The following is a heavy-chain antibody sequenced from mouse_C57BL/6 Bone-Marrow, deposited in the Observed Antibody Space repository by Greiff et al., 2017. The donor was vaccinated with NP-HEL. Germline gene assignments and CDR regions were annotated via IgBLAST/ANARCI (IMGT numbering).Heavy chain of an antibody. V-gene: IGHV5-9-1*02. J-gene: IGHJ2*01. CDR2: ISSGGDYI. Sequence: EVKLVESGEGLVKPGGSLKLSCAASGFTFSSYAMSWVRQTPEKRLEWVAYISSGGDYIYYADTVKGRFTISRDNARNTLYLQMSSLKSEDTAMYYCTRDGDYGNYVGYWGQGTTLTVSS. D-gene: IGHD2-1*01. CDR3: TRDGDYGNYVGY. CDR1: GFTFSSYA.